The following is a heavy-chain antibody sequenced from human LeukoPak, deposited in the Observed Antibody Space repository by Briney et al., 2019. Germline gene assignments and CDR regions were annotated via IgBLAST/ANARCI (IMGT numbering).Heavy chain of an antibody. CDR1: GGTFSSYA. CDR2: IIPIFGTA. CDR3: ARDKSYGRGAFDY. V-gene: IGHV1-69*05. J-gene: IGHJ4*02. D-gene: IGHD5-18*01. Sequence: GASVKVSCKASGGTFSSYAISWVRQAPGQGLEWMGRIIPIFGTANYAQKFQGRVTITTDESTSTAYMELSSLRSEDTAVHYCARDKSYGRGAFDYWGQGTLVTVSS.